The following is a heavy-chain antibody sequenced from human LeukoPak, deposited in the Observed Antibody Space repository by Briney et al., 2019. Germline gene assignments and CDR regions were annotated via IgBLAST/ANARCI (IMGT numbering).Heavy chain of an antibody. Sequence: ASVKVSCKASGGTFSSYAISWVRQAPGQGLEWMGRIIPIFGTANYAQKFQGRVTITADKSTSTAYMELSSLRSEDTAVYYCASTTVTNEVDYWGQGSLVTDSS. CDR3: ASTTVTNEVDY. V-gene: IGHV1-69*06. J-gene: IGHJ4*02. CDR2: IIPIFGTA. CDR1: GGTFSSYA. D-gene: IGHD4-17*01.